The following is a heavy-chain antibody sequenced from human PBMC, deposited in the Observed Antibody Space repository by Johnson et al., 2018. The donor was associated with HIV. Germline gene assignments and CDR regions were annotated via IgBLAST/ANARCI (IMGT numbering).Heavy chain of an antibody. CDR2: ISSSASTI. Sequence: QVQLVESGGGLVKPGGSLRLSCAASGFTFSDYYMSWIRQTPGKGLEWLSYISSSASTIYYADSVKGRFTISRDNSKNTLHLQMNSLRAEDTAVYYCARDHIAAALGAFDIWGQGTMVTVSS. V-gene: IGHV3-11*04. D-gene: IGHD6-13*01. CDR3: ARDHIAAALGAFDI. J-gene: IGHJ3*02. CDR1: GFTFSDYY.